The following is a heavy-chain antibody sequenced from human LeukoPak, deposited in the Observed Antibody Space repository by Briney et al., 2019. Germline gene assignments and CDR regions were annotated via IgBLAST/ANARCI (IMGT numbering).Heavy chain of an antibody. J-gene: IGHJ4*02. Sequence: ASVKVSCKASGYTFTGYYMHWVRQAPGQGLEWRGWSNPNSGGTDYAQKFQGRVTMTRDTSISTAYMELSRLRSDATAVYYCARNPSIVVVPAANSNFVYWGQGTLVTVSS. CDR2: SNPNSGGT. CDR1: GYTFTGYY. D-gene: IGHD2-2*01. V-gene: IGHV1-2*02. CDR3: ARNPSIVVVPAANSNFVY.